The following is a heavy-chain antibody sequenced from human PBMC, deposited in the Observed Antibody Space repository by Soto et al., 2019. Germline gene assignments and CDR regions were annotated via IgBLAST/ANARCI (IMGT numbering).Heavy chain of an antibody. CDR3: AGGTDGKKVAY. CDR2: FYYTGST. J-gene: IGHJ4*02. V-gene: IGHV4-61*03. CDR1: GGSVSSEHYY. Sequence: QVQLQESGPGLVKSSETLSLTCTVSGGSVSSEHYYWNWIRQPPGKGLEWIGYFYYTGSTNYNPSLESRLPMSVDMSTNHFSLKLNSVTAADTAVYYCAGGTDGKKVAYWGQGTLVTVSS. D-gene: IGHD5-12*01.